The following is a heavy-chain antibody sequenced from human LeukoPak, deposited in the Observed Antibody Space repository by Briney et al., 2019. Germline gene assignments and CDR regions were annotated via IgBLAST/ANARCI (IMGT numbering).Heavy chain of an antibody. D-gene: IGHD6-19*01. V-gene: IGHV4-61*01. Sequence: SETLSLTCTVSGGSVSSGSHYWSWIRQPPGKGLEWIGYIYYSGSTNYNPSLKSRVTISVDTSKNQFSLKLSSVTAADTAVYYCARTTAVAGWFDPWGRGTLVTVPS. J-gene: IGHJ5*02. CDR1: GGSVSSGSHY. CDR3: ARTTAVAGWFDP. CDR2: IYYSGST.